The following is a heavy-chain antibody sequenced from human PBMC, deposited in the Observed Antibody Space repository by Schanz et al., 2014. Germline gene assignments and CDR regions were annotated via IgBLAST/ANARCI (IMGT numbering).Heavy chain of an antibody. CDR3: ARESSNDIVLVPGAVFDH. J-gene: IGHJ4*02. CDR1: TFTFSSDW. V-gene: IGHV3-30*03. Sequence: VHLLESGGGLVQPGGSLRLSCAASTFTFSSDWMSWVRQAPGKGLEWVAFVPFDGSQKFYADSVKGRFTISRDNSKNTVYLQMNSLRPGDTAVYYCARESSNDIVLVPGAVFDHWGQGILVTVSS. D-gene: IGHD2-2*01. CDR2: VPFDGSQK.